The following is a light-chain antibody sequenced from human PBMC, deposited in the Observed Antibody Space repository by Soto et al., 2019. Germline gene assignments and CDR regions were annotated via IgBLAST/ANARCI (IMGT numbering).Light chain of an antibody. J-gene: IGLJ3*02. Sequence: QSVLTQPPPASETPGQSVTISCSGGSSNIGSNFVYWYQQLPGTAPKLLIYTDNQRPSGVPDRFSGSKSGTSASLAISGLRSEDEADYYCAAWDASLSAWVFGGGTKLTVL. V-gene: IGLV1-47*02. CDR2: TDN. CDR3: AAWDASLSAWV. CDR1: SSNIGSNF.